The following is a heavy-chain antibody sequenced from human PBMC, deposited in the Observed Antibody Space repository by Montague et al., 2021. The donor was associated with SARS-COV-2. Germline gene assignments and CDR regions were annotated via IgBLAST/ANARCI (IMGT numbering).Heavy chain of an antibody. V-gene: IGHV4-34*01. J-gene: IGHJ4*02. CDR1: GGSLNDNY. D-gene: IGHD3-22*01. CDR3: ARGRQHFNMIVVVMTGGEYYFDY. Sequence: SETLSLTCAVYGGSLNDNYWSWIRQHPGKGLEWIGEINHRGTSNYNPSLKSRVSISVDTSKNQFSLYLGSVTAADTAVYYCARGRQHFNMIVVVMTGGEYYFDYWGQGTLVTVSS. CDR2: INHRGTS.